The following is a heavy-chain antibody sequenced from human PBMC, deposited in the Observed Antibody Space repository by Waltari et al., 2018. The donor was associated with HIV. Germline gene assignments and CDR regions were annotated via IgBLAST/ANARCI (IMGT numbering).Heavy chain of an antibody. CDR2: VNHRGSI. D-gene: IGHD3-22*01. J-gene: IGHJ4*02. V-gene: IGHV4-34*01. Sequence: QVQLQQWGAGLLKPSETLSLTCAVYGESFSGYYWTWIRQPPGKGLEWIGEVNHRGSIKYSPSLKSRVTISEDTSKNQFSLKVTSVTAADTAVYYCARAKESPYDSRGPSRGDFYFDYWGQGTLVTVSS. CDR3: ARAKESPYDSRGPSRGDFYFDY. CDR1: GESFSGYY.